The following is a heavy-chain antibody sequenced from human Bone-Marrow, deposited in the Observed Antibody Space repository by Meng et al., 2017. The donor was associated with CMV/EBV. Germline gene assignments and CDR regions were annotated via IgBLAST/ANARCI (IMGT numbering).Heavy chain of an antibody. CDR3: ARDQMFHLTGEYFDY. D-gene: IGHD7-27*01. V-gene: IGHV1-2*02. Sequence: ASVKVSCKASGYTFTGYYMHWVRQAPGQGLEWMGWINPNSGGTNYAQKFQGRVTMTRDTSISTAYMELRSLRSDDTAVYYCARDQMFHLTGEYFDYWGHGTRVTVSS. CDR2: INPNSGGT. CDR1: GYTFTGYY. J-gene: IGHJ4*01.